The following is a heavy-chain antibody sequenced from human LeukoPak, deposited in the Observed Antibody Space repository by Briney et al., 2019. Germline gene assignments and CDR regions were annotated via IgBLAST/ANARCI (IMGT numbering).Heavy chain of an antibody. V-gene: IGHV3-7*01. CDR3: AKLAKYFYGSETYYFFEH. CDR2: INQDGTEK. J-gene: IGHJ4*02. D-gene: IGHD3-10*01. Sequence: GGSLRLSCAASGFTVSGYWMSWVRQAPGKGLEWVANINQDGTEKYYVDSVKGRFTISRDNAKNSLYLQMNSLRVEDTAVYYCAKLAKYFYGSETYYFFEHWGQGTPLTASS. CDR1: GFTVSGYW.